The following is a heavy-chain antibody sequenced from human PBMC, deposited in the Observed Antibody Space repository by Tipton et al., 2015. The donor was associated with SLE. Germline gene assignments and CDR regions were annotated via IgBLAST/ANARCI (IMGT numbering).Heavy chain of an antibody. CDR1: GFTFGDYA. CDR2: VSSSGYTI. CDR3: VRDSNSGWSLWD. J-gene: IGHJ4*02. V-gene: IGHV3-48*03. D-gene: IGHD6-19*01. Sequence: SLRLSCLGSGFTFGDYAMSWVRQAPGKGLESISYVSSSGYTIHYADSVRGRFTTCRDNAKNTLYLQINDLRAEVTAVYYCVRDSNSGWSLWDWGLGTLVAVSS.